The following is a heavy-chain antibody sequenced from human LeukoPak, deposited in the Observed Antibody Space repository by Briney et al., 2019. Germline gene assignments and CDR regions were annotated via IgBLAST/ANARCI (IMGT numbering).Heavy chain of an antibody. V-gene: IGHV4-61*05. J-gene: IGHJ2*01. CDR1: GGSISSSSYY. Sequence: SETLSLTCTVSGGSISSSSYYWGWIRQPPGKGLEWIGYIYYSGSTNYNPSLKSRVTISVDTSKNQFSLKLSSVTAADTAVYYCARVGGATISPYWYFDLWGRGTLVTVSS. CDR3: ARVGGATISPYWYFDL. CDR2: IYYSGST. D-gene: IGHD1-26*01.